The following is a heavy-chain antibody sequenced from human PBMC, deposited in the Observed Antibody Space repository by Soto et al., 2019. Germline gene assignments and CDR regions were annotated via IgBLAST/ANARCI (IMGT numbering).Heavy chain of an antibody. D-gene: IGHD6-19*01. CDR1: GGSISSYY. V-gene: IGHV4-59*01. Sequence: PSETLSLTCTVSGGSISSYYWSWIRQPPGKGLEWIGYIYYSGSTNYNPSLKSRVTISVDTSKNQFSLKLSSVTAADTAVYYCARARSADSSGWYRNDYNWFDPWGQGTLVTVSS. J-gene: IGHJ5*02. CDR2: IYYSGST. CDR3: ARARSADSSGWYRNDYNWFDP.